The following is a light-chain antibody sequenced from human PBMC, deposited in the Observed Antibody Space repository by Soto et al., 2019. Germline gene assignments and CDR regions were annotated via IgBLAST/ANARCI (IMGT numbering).Light chain of an antibody. CDR2: DVS. CDR1: QDIRGA. V-gene: IGKV1-13*02. Sequence: AIQVTQTPSSRSASVGDRVTITCRASQDIRGALAWYQQKPGKAPKLLIYDVSTVQSGVPSRFSGRGSGTEFTLTITSLQPADFATYYCQQFNIYPITFGQGTRLDI. CDR3: QQFNIYPIT. J-gene: IGKJ5*01.